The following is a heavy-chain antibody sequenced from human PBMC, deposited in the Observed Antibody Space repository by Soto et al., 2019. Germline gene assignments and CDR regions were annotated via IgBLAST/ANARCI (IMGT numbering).Heavy chain of an antibody. J-gene: IGHJ4*02. CDR2: VSHDGRNT. D-gene: IGHD6-19*01. CDR3: AKGGRQWLVTSDFNY. Sequence: VQLVESGGGVVQPGRSLRLSCAASGFTFSDYAMHWVRQAPGKGPEWVAVVSHDGRNTHYADSVKGRFTISRDSSKNTVSLEMTSLRAEDTAVFYCAKGGRQWLVTSDFNYWGQGALVTVSS. V-gene: IGHV3-30*18. CDR1: GFTFSDYA.